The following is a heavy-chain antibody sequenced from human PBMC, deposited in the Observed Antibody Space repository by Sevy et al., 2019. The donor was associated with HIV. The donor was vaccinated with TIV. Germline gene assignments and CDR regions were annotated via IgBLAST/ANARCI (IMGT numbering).Heavy chain of an antibody. J-gene: IGHJ3*02. V-gene: IGHV3-9*01. CDR2: ISWNSGSI. CDR1: GFTVDDYA. Sequence: GGSLRLSCAASGFTVDDYAMHWFRRAPGKGLGWGSGISWNSGSIGYADSVKGRFTISRDNAKNSLYLQMNSLRAGDTVWYYCTKVNDAFDIWGQGTMVTVSS. CDR3: TKVNDAFDI.